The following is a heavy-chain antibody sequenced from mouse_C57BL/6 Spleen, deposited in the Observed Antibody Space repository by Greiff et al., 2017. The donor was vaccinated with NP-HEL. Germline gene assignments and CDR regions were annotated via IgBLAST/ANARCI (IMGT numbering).Heavy chain of an antibody. CDR1: GFTFSSYA. Sequence: EVQLQQSGEGLVKPGGSLKLSCAASGFTFSSYAMSWVRQTPEKRLEWVAYISSGGDYIYYADTVKGRFTISRDNARNTLYLQMSSLKSEDTAMYYCTRDDGYYGWFAYWGQGTLVTVSA. J-gene: IGHJ3*01. CDR2: ISSGGDYI. D-gene: IGHD2-3*01. CDR3: TRDDGYYGWFAY. V-gene: IGHV5-9-1*02.